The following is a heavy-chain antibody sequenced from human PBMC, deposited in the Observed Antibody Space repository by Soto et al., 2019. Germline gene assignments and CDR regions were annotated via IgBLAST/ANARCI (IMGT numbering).Heavy chain of an antibody. Sequence: ASVKVSCKAAGYSFTGYYMHWVRQAPVQGFEWMGWINPGSGGTNYAQKFQGRVTVTRDTSISTAYMELTRLRSDDTAVYFCARDLGGLVDPFANWGQGTRVTVSS. CDR1: GYSFTGYY. CDR3: ARDLGGLVDPFAN. D-gene: IGHD2-21*01. CDR2: INPGSGGT. V-gene: IGHV1-2*02. J-gene: IGHJ4*02.